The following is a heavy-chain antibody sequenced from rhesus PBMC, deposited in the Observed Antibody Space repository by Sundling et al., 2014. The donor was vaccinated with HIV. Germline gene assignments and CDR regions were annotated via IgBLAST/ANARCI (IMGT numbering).Heavy chain of an antibody. D-gene: IGHD3-28*01. J-gene: IGHJ4*01. Sequence: EVQLVETGGGLVQPGGSLKLSCAGSGFTFSNYGMTWVRQAPGKGLEWVSGINSAGDSTYYADSVKGRFIISRDNSKNTLSLQMNSLRAEDTAVYYCAKEMIVVTAFDYWGQGVLVTVSS. CDR1: GFTFSNYG. CDR3: AKEMIVVTAFDY. CDR2: INSAGDST. V-gene: IGHV3-103*01.